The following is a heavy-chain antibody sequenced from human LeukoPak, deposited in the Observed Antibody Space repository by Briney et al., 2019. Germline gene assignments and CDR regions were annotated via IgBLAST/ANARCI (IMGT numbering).Heavy chain of an antibody. D-gene: IGHD4-23*01. CDR2: IKQDVSEK. J-gene: IGHJ4*02. CDR3: ARDRHIGGSSWVNPDYFDY. Sequence: GGSLRLSCAASGFTFSSYWMSWVRQAPGKGLEWVANIKQDVSEKYYVDSVKGRFTISRDNAKNSLYLQMNSLRAEDTAVYYCARDRHIGGSSWVNPDYFDYWGQGTLVTVSS. CDR1: GFTFSSYW. V-gene: IGHV3-7*01.